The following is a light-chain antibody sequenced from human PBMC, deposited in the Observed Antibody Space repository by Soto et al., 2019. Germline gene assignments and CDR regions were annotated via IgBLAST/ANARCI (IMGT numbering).Light chain of an antibody. Sequence: QSVLTQPPSVSAAPGQTVTISCSGSSSNIGNNFISWYQQLPGTAPKLLIYENNKRPSGIPDRFSGSRSGTSATLGITGLQTGDEADYYCGAWDSSLSVWVFGGGTKFTVL. CDR3: GAWDSSLSVWV. CDR1: SSNIGNNF. CDR2: ENN. V-gene: IGLV1-51*02. J-gene: IGLJ3*02.